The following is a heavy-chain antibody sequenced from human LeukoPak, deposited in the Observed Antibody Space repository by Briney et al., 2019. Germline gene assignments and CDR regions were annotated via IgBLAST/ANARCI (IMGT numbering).Heavy chain of an antibody. Sequence: GESLKISCKGSGCSFTSYWIGWVRQMPGKGLEWMGIIYPGDSDTRYSPSFQGQVTISADKSISTAYLQWSSLKASDTAMYYCARLGDYDILTGYYTGFDYWGQGALVTVSS. J-gene: IGHJ4*02. CDR2: IYPGDSDT. CDR1: GCSFTSYW. D-gene: IGHD3-9*01. V-gene: IGHV5-51*01. CDR3: ARLGDYDILTGYYTGFDY.